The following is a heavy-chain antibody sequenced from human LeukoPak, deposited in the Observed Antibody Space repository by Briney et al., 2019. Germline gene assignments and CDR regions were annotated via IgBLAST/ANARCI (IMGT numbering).Heavy chain of an antibody. CDR1: GYTFTSYD. CDR3: ARWEDTGAFDI. J-gene: IGHJ3*02. Sequence: ASVKASCKASGYTFTSYDINWVRQATGQGLEWMGWMNPNSGNTGYAQKFQGRVTITRNTSISTAYMELSSLRSEDTAVYYCARWEDTGAFDIWGQGTMVTASS. D-gene: IGHD1-26*01. V-gene: IGHV1-8*03. CDR2: MNPNSGNT.